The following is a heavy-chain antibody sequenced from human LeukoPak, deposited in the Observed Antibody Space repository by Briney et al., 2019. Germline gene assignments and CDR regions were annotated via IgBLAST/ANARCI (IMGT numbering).Heavy chain of an antibody. Sequence: EALSLSCAVYGGSFSGYYWSWIRPPPGKGLEWIGEINHSGSTNYNPSLKSRVTISVDTSKNPFSLKLSSVTAADTAVYYCASSIAARPYYYYYYMDVWGKGTTVTVSS. CDR3: ASSIAARPYYYYYYMDV. D-gene: IGHD6-6*01. J-gene: IGHJ6*03. CDR2: INHSGST. CDR1: GGSFSGYY. V-gene: IGHV4-34*01.